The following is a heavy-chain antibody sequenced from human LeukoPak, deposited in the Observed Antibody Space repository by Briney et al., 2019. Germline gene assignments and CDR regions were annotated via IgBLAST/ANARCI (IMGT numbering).Heavy chain of an antibody. J-gene: IGHJ4*02. CDR2: VYPGDSDT. Sequence: GESLKISCQASGYSLTGYWIGWVRQMPGKGLEWMGVVYPGDSDTRYSPSFQGQVTTSADKSISTAYLQWSSLKASDTAMYYCAREHLGRGSFDYWGQGTLVTVSS. CDR1: GYSLTGYW. V-gene: IGHV5-51*01. D-gene: IGHD1/OR15-1a*01. CDR3: AREHLGRGSFDY.